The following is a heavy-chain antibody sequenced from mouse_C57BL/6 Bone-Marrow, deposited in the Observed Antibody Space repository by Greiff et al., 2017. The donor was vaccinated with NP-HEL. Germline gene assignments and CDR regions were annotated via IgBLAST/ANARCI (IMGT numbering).Heavy chain of an antibody. J-gene: IGHJ3*01. CDR3: ARPRYYYGSSWAY. CDR1: GFTFSSYT. V-gene: IGHV5-9*01. Sequence: EVKLMESGGGLVKPGGSLKLSCAASGFTFSSYTMSWVRQTPEKRLEWVATISGGGGNTYYPDSVKGRFTISRYNAKNTLYLQMSSLRSEDTALYYCARPRYYYGSSWAYWGQGTLVTVSA. CDR2: ISGGGGNT. D-gene: IGHD1-1*01.